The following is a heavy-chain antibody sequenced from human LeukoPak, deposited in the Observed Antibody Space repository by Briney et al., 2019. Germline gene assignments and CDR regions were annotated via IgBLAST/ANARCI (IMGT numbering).Heavy chain of an antibody. CDR3: AKDWTYDILTGYGVDY. Sequence: SGGSLRLSCAASGFTFSSYAMSWVRQAPGKGLEWVSAISGSGGSTYYADSVKGRFTISRDNSKNTLYLQMNSLRAEDTAVYYCAKDWTYDILTGYGVDYWGQGTLVTVSS. CDR2: ISGSGGST. J-gene: IGHJ4*02. D-gene: IGHD3-9*01. V-gene: IGHV3-23*01. CDR1: GFTFSSYA.